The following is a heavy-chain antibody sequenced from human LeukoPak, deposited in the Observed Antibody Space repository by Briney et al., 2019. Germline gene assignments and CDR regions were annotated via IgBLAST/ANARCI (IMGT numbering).Heavy chain of an antibody. Sequence: GGSLRLSCAASGFTFTRYWMHWVRQVPGKGLVWVSRINTDGTTTNYADSVKGRFTVSRDNAKNTLFLQLNSLRVEDTAVYYCARDSYEVGATFDYWGQGTLVTVSS. CDR2: INTDGTTT. J-gene: IGHJ4*02. CDR3: ARDSYEVGATFDY. D-gene: IGHD1-26*01. V-gene: IGHV3-74*01. CDR1: GFTFTRYW.